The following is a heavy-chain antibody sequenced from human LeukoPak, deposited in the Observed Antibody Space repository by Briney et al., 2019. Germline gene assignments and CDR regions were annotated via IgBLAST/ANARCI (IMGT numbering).Heavy chain of an antibody. J-gene: IGHJ4*02. CDR3: ARPLSGGYAPLDY. CDR1: GHCFTSYW. CDR2: IDPSDSYT. D-gene: IGHD5-12*01. V-gene: IGHV5-10-1*01. Sequence: GESLKISCKGSGHCFTSYWINWVRQMPGKGLEWMGRIDPSDSYTNYSPSFQGHVTISADKSISTAYLQWSSLKASDTAMYYCARPLSGGYAPLDYWGQGTLVTVSS.